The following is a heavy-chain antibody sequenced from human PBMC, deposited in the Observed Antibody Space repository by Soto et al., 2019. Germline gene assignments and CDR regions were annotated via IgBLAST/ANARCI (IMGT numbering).Heavy chain of an antibody. J-gene: IGHJ6*02. Sequence: QLQLQESGSGLVKPSQTLSLTCAVSGGSISSGGYSWSWIRQPPGKGLEWIGYIYHSGSTYYNPSLIRRVTISVDRSKNQFSLKLSSVTAADTAVYYCARGPLAAAGDYYYYGMDVWGRGTTVTVSS. CDR3: ARGPLAAAGDYYYYGMDV. D-gene: IGHD6-13*01. CDR2: IYHSGST. V-gene: IGHV4-30-2*01. CDR1: GGSISSGGYS.